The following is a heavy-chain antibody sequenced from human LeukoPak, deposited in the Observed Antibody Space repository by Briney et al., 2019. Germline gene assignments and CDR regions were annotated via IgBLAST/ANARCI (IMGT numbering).Heavy chain of an antibody. V-gene: IGHV1-2*02. Sequence: ASVKVSCKASGCTFTSYGISWVRQAPGQGLEWMGWINPNSGGTNYAQKFQGRVTMTRDTSISTAYMELSRLRSDDTAVYYCARDWFRTVLDPWGQGTLVTVSS. CDR3: ARDWFRTVLDP. CDR2: INPNSGGT. J-gene: IGHJ5*02. D-gene: IGHD3-10*01. CDR1: GCTFTSYG.